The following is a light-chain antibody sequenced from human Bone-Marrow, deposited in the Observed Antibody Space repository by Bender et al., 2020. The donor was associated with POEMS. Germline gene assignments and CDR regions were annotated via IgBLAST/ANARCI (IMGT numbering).Light chain of an antibody. Sequence: FMVTQPHSVSGSPGETVTISCTASSGSIASNYVQWYQQRPGSAPTTVIYEDNQRPSGVPDRFSGSIDSSSNSASLTISRLQAEDEADYYCYSYAGAYTYVFGSGTKVTVL. CDR1: SGSIASNY. J-gene: IGLJ1*01. CDR2: EDN. CDR3: YSYAGAYTYV. V-gene: IGLV6-57*02.